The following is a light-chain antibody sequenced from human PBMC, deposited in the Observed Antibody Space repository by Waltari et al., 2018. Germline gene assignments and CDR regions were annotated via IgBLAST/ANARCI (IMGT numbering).Light chain of an antibody. CDR3: SSYTITNAVGV. J-gene: IGLJ3*02. Sequence: QSALTQPASVSGSPGQSITISCTGTRSDVGGYNYVSWYQQHSAKAPKLIIFDVITRPSGVSNRFSGSKSGNTASLTISGLQAEDEADYYCSSYTITNAVGVFGGGTKLTVL. V-gene: IGLV2-14*01. CDR2: DVI. CDR1: RSDVGGYNY.